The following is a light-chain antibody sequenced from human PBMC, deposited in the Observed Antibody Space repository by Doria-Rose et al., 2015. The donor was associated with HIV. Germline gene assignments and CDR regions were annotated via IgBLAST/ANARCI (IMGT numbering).Light chain of an antibody. J-gene: IGKJ1*01. CDR2: DGS. CDR3: HQYGTSWT. V-gene: IGKV3-20*01. CDR1: QSFSSTY. Sequence: EIVLTQSLGTPSLSPGERVTLSCRASQSFSSTYLAWYQQKPGQAPSLLIYDGSTRATGIPDRFSASGSGTDFTLTIDRLEPEDFALYYCHQYGTSWTFGQGTKVEI.